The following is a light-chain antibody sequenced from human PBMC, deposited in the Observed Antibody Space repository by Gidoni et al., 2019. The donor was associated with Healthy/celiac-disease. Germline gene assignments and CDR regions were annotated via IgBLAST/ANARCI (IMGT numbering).Light chain of an antibody. Sequence: QSALTQPPSVSGSPGQSVPISCTGTSSDVGSYNRVSWYQQPPGTAPKLVIYEVSNRPSGVPDRFSGSKSGNTASLTISGLQAEDEADYYCSLYTSSSTWVFGGGTKLTVL. CDR2: EVS. CDR3: SLYTSSSTWV. J-gene: IGLJ3*02. CDR1: SSDVGSYNR. V-gene: IGLV2-18*01.